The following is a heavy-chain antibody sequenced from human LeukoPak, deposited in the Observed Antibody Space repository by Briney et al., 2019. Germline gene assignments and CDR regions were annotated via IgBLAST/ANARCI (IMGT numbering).Heavy chain of an antibody. Sequence: GGSLRLSCAASGITFSRSAMHWVRQAPGKGLEWVAIISYDGTNKYYLDSVKGRFTISKDNSKNTLYLQMDSLRAEDTAVYYCTRGTVPGLATTYGTYFDSWGQGTLVTVSS. D-gene: IGHD5-12*01. CDR1: GITFSRSA. CDR3: TRGTVPGLATTYGTYFDS. V-gene: IGHV3-30*04. J-gene: IGHJ4*02. CDR2: ISYDGTNK.